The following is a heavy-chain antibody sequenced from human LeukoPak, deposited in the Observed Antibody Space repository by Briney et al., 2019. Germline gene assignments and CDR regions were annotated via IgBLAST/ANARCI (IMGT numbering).Heavy chain of an antibody. Sequence: GGSLRLSCAASGFTFSSYGMHWVRQAPGKGLEWVAVISYDGSNKYYADSVKGRFTISRDNSKNTLYLQMNSLRAEDTAVYYCARDWNSYGYPRAVSGIGYWGQGTLVTVSS. CDR2: ISYDGSNK. J-gene: IGHJ4*02. CDR3: ARDWNSYGYPRAVSGIGY. V-gene: IGHV3-30*03. D-gene: IGHD5-18*01. CDR1: GFTFSSYG.